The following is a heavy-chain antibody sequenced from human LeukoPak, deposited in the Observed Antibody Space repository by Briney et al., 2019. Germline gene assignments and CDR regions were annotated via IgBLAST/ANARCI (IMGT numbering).Heavy chain of an antibody. V-gene: IGHV1-69*04. D-gene: IGHD3-22*01. J-gene: IGHJ4*02. Sequence: ASVKVSCKASGGTFSSYAISWVRQAPGKGLEWMGRIIPIFGIANYAQKFQGRVTITADKSTNTAYMEVSSLRSEDTAVYYCARYYYDSSGFSQTFLDYWGQGTLVTVSS. CDR1: GGTFSSYA. CDR3: ARYYYDSSGFSQTFLDY. CDR2: IIPIFGIA.